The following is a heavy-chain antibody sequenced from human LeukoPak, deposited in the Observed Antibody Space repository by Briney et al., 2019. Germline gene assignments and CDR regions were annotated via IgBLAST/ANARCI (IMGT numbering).Heavy chain of an antibody. J-gene: IGHJ4*02. V-gene: IGHV4-34*01. Sequence: SEALSLTRADHRGSFSGYFWSWIRQPPGKGLEWIGEINHSGTTNYNRSLKSRVTISVDTSKNQFSLKLSSVTAADTAVYYCARDATHFDYWGQGTLVTVSS. CDR1: RGSFSGYF. CDR3: ARDATHFDY. CDR2: INHSGTT.